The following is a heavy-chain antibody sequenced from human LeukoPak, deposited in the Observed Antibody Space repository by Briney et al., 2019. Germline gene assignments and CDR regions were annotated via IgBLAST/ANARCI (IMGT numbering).Heavy chain of an antibody. D-gene: IGHD4-17*01. CDR2: IIPIFGTA. Sequence: SVKVSCKASGGTFSSYAISWVRQAPGQGLEWMGGIIPIFGTANYAQKFQGRVTITADESTSTAYMELSSLRSEGTAVYYCASDGPPYYYGDYGSYYYYYGMDVWGQGTTVTVSS. J-gene: IGHJ6*02. V-gene: IGHV1-69*01. CDR1: GGTFSSYA. CDR3: ASDGPPYYYGDYGSYYYYYGMDV.